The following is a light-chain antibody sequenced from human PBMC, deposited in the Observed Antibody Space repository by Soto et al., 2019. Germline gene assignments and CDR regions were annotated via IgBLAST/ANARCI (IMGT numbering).Light chain of an antibody. Sequence: QSVLTQPPSVSGAPGQRVTISCTGNSSNIGAGHDVHWYQQLPGTAPKLLIYGNTNRPSGVPDRFSGSQSGTSASLAITGLQAEDEADYYCQSYDNSLRVFGGGTKLPVL. CDR1: SSNIGAGHD. CDR2: GNT. J-gene: IGLJ2*01. V-gene: IGLV1-40*01. CDR3: QSYDNSLRV.